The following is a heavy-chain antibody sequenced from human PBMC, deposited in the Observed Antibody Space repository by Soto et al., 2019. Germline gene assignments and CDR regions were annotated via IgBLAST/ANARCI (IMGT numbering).Heavy chain of an antibody. J-gene: IGHJ5*02. CDR3: TREQSDDNYFDP. CDR1: GGSITSYNW. D-gene: IGHD6-19*01. V-gene: IGHV4-4*02. CDR2: IYHTGCA. Sequence: PSETLSLTCAVSGGSITSYNWWTWVRPPPGKGLEWIAEIYHTGCATYNPSFTSRGTISLDKSKSQFSLRLISVTAADTAVDYCTREQSDDNYFDPWGQGTLVTVSS.